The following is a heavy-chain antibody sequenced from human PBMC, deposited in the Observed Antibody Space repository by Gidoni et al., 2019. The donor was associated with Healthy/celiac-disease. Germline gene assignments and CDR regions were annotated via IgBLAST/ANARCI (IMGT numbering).Heavy chain of an antibody. D-gene: IGHD6-19*01. CDR2: IYYSGSA. V-gene: IGHV4-39*01. CDR3: TRHVPLEIAVASYYFDY. J-gene: IGHJ4*02. CDR1: GGSISSSSYY. Sequence: QLQLQASGPGLVKPSETLSLTCPVSGGSISSSSYYWGWIRQPPGKGLEWIGSIYYSGSAYYNPSLKSRVTISVDTSKNQFSLKLSSVTAADTAVYYWTRHVPLEIAVASYYFDYWGQGTLVTVSS.